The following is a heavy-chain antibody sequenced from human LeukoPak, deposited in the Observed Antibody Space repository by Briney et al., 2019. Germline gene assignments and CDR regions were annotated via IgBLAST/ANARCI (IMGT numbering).Heavy chain of an antibody. CDR3: ARIDGPYYYDSSGYYLDAFDI. D-gene: IGHD3-22*01. Sequence: GGSLRLSCVASGFTFSSYSMNWVRQAPGKGLEWVSSISSSSSYIYYADSVKGRFTISRDNAKNSLYLQMNSLRAEDTAVYYCARIDGPYYYDSSGYYLDAFDIWGQGTMVTVSS. J-gene: IGHJ3*02. CDR2: ISSSSSYI. V-gene: IGHV3-21*01. CDR1: GFTFSSYS.